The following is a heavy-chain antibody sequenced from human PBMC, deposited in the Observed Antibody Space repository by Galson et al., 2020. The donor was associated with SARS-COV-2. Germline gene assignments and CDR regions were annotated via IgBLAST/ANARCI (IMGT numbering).Heavy chain of an antibody. CDR1: GGSVNNYY. J-gene: IGHJ5*02. V-gene: IGHV4-59*02. CDR3: ARGIVGAGA. CDR2: ISYSGST. D-gene: IGHD1-26*01. Sequence: SETLSPTCTVSGGSVNNYYWSWIRQPPGKGLEWIGYISYSGSTNYNPSLDSRVTISVDTSKNQFSLRLTSVTAADTAVYYCARGIVGAGAWGQGTLVTVSS.